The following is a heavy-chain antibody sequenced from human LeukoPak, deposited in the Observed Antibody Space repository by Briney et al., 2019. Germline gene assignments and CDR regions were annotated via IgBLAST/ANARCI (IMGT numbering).Heavy chain of an antibody. D-gene: IGHD6-13*01. Sequence: SETLSLTCTVSGGSISTYYWSWIRQPPGKGLEWIGYIYYSGSTNYNPSLKSRVTISVDTSKNQFSLKLSSVTAADTAVYYCARWGYSSSWHAFDIWGQGTMVTVSS. J-gene: IGHJ3*02. CDR1: GGSISTYY. CDR2: IYYSGST. CDR3: ARWGYSSSWHAFDI. V-gene: IGHV4-59*12.